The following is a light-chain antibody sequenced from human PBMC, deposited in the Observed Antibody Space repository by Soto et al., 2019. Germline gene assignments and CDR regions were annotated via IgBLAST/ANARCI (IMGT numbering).Light chain of an antibody. CDR2: DAS. Sequence: EIVLTQSPATLSLSPGERATLSCRASQSVSSYLAWYQQKPGQAPRLLIYDASNRATGIPARFSGSGSGTDYTPTTSSLEHEDFAVYYCQQRSNWPSVTFGQGTRLEIK. V-gene: IGKV3-11*01. J-gene: IGKJ5*01. CDR1: QSVSSY. CDR3: QQRSNWPSVT.